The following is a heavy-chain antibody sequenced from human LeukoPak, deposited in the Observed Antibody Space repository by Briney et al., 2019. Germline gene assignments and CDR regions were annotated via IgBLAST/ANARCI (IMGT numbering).Heavy chain of an antibody. J-gene: IGHJ3*02. CDR1: GFTFSSYS. CDR3: ARVPRYCSSTSCYGHDGFDI. CDR2: ISSSSSYI. Sequence: GGSLRLSCVASGFTFSSYSMNWVRQAPGKGLEWVSSISSSSSYIYYADSMKGRFTISRDNAKNSLYLQMNSLRAEDTAVYYCARVPRYCSSTSCYGHDGFDIWGQGTMVTVSS. D-gene: IGHD2-2*01. V-gene: IGHV3-21*01.